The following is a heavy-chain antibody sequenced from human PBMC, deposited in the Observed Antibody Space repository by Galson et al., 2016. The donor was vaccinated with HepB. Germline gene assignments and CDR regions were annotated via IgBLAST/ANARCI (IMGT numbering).Heavy chain of an antibody. V-gene: IGHV3-48*03. CDR2: ISGASSPI. CDR1: GFTFSSFE. D-gene: IGHD2-21*01. CDR3: AREIATNSYYYYGMDV. J-gene: IGHJ6*02. Sequence: SLRLSCAASGFTFSSFEMTWVRQAPGKGLEWISYISGASSPIYYAESVKGRFTISRDNAKNSLYLQMDTLRAEDTAVYFCAREIATNSYYYYGMDVWGQGTMVTVSS.